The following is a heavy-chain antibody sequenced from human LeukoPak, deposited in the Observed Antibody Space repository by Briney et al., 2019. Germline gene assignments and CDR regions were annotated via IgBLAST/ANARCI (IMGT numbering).Heavy chain of an antibody. Sequence: KPSETLSLTCTVSGCSISSYYWSWIRQPPGKGLEWVGYIYYSGSTNYNPSLKSRVTISVDTSNNQFSLKLSSVTAADTAVYYCAREEYYGSGNWFDPWGQGTLVTVSS. V-gene: IGHV4-59*01. CDR3: AREEYYGSGNWFDP. J-gene: IGHJ5*02. CDR2: IYYSGST. D-gene: IGHD3-10*01. CDR1: GCSISSYY.